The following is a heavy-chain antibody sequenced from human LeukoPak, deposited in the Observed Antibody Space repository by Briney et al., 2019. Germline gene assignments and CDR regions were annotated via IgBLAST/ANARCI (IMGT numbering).Heavy chain of an antibody. J-gene: IGHJ4*02. D-gene: IGHD6-13*01. V-gene: IGHV1-69*04. CDR3: ARGGAAAAGRDLDY. Sequence: SVTVSCKASGGTFSSYAISWVRQAPGQGREWVGRIIPILVIANYPQKFQGRVTITADKSTSTAYMELSSLRSEDTAVYYCARGGAAAAGRDLDYWGQGTLVTVSS. CDR1: GGTFSSYA. CDR2: IIPILVIA.